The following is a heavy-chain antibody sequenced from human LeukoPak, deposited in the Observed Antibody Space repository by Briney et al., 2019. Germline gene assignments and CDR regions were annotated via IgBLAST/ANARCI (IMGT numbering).Heavy chain of an antibody. D-gene: IGHD6-13*01. CDR1: GFTFSSYA. CDR2: ISGSGGST. J-gene: IGHJ5*02. Sequence: GGSLRLSCAASGFTFSSYAMSWVRQAPGKGLEWVSAISGSGGSTYYADSVKGRFTISRDNSKNTLYLQMNSLRAEDTAVYYCAKTDSSSWYVSNWFDPWGQGPWSPSPQ. CDR3: AKTDSSSWYVSNWFDP. V-gene: IGHV3-23*01.